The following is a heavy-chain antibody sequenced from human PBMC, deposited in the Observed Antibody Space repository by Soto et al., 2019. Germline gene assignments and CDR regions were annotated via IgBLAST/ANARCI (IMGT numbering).Heavy chain of an antibody. CDR2: VIPIFGTA. D-gene: IGHD1-26*01. J-gene: IGHJ4*02. Sequence: QVQLVQSGAEVKKPGSSVKVSCKASGGTFSSYSINWVRQAPGQGLEWMGEVIPIFGTANYAQKSQGRVTITADESTSTAYMELRSLRSEDAAVYYCARDGGRHSGGIDYWGQGTLVTVSS. V-gene: IGHV1-69*01. CDR1: GGTFSSYS. CDR3: ARDGGRHSGGIDY.